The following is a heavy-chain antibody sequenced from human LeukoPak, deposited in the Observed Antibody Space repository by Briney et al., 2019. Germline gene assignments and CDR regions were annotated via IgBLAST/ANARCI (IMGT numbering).Heavy chain of an antibody. CDR2: ISSSNSYI. CDR3: ARHDYGDYSLFDY. CDR1: GFTFSSYS. J-gene: IGHJ4*02. Sequence: GSLRLSCAASGFTFSSYSMNWVRQAPGKGLEWVSSISSSNSYIYYADSVKGRFTISRDNAKNSLYLQMNSLRAEDTAVYYCARHDYGDYSLFDYWGQGTLVTVSS. D-gene: IGHD4-17*01. V-gene: IGHV3-21*01.